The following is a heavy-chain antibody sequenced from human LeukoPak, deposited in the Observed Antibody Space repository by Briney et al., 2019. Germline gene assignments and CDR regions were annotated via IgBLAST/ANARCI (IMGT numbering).Heavy chain of an antibody. D-gene: IGHD3-22*01. Sequence: GGSLRLSCAASGFTFNNYAMSWVRQAPGKGLEWVSAIGGSGSGTYYADSVKGRFTISRDNSKNTVYLQINSLRAEDTAVYHCVKESMGQYYYDNSGSQNAFDIWGQGTMVTVSA. CDR2: IGGSGSGT. J-gene: IGHJ3*02. V-gene: IGHV3-23*01. CDR3: VKESMGQYYYDNSGSQNAFDI. CDR1: GFTFNNYA.